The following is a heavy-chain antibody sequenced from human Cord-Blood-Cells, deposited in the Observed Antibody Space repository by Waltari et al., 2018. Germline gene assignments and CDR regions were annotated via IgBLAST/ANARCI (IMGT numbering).Heavy chain of an antibody. CDR2: IYYSGST. J-gene: IGHJ3*02. CDR3: ARHKVYDSSGYYDAFDI. D-gene: IGHD3-22*01. CDR1: GGSISSNY. Sequence: QVQLQESGPGLVKPSETLSLTCTVSGGSISSNYWSWIRQPPGKGLEWVGYIYYSGSTTSHPSLKSRVTISVDTSKNQFSLKLSSVTAADTAVYYCARHKVYDSSGYYDAFDIWGQGTMVTVSS. V-gene: IGHV4-59*08.